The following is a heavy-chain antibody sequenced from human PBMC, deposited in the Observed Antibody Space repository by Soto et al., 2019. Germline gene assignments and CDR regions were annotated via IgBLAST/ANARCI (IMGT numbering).Heavy chain of an antibody. CDR3: ARVGIAAAGKRSVYYYYYYMDV. CDR2: MNPNSGNT. D-gene: IGHD6-13*01. Sequence: ASVKVSCKASGYTFTSYDINWVRQATGQGLEWMGWMNPNSGNTGYAQKFQGRVTMTRNTSISTAYMELSSLRSEDTAGYYCARVGIAAAGKRSVYYYYYYMDVWGKGTTVTVSS. V-gene: IGHV1-8*01. CDR1: GYTFTSYD. J-gene: IGHJ6*03.